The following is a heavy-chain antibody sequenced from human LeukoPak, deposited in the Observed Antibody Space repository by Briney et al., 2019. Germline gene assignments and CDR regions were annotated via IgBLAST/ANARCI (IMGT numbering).Heavy chain of an antibody. V-gene: IGHV3-21*04. D-gene: IGHD1-26*01. CDR2: ISSSSSYI. CDR3: ARDTLSIVGASPSDY. Sequence: GGSLRLSCAASGFTFSSYSMNWVRQAPGKGLEWVSSISSSSSYIYYADSVKGRFTISRDNAKNSLYLQMNSLRAEDTAVYYCARDTLSIVGASPSDYWGQGTLVTVSS. CDR1: GFTFSSYS. J-gene: IGHJ4*02.